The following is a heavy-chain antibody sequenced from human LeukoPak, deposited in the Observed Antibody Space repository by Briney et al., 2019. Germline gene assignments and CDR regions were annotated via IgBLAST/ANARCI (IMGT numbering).Heavy chain of an antibody. D-gene: IGHD3-10*01. CDR1: GGSISSYY. CDR3: ERDVYYGSGGYGLDV. V-gene: IGHV4-59*01. Sequence: SETLSLTCTVSGGSISSYYWSWSRQSPGKGLEWIGYIHYSGSTNYKPSLKSRVTISVDTSKNQISLQLRSVTAADTAVYYCERDVYYGSGGYGLDVWGQGRTATVSS. CDR2: IHYSGST. J-gene: IGHJ6*02.